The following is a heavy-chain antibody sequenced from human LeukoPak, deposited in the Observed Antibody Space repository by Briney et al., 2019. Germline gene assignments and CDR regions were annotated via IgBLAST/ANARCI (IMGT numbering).Heavy chain of an antibody. J-gene: IGHJ4*02. CDR3: AAGYYPPLNFDY. D-gene: IGHD3-22*01. V-gene: IGHV4-59*01. CDR1: GGSISSYY. Sequence: SETLSLTCTVSGGSISSYYWSWIRQPPGQGLEWIGYIYYSGSTNYNPSLKSRVTISVDTSKNQFSLKLSSVTAADTAVYYCAAGYYPPLNFDYWGQGTLVTVSS. CDR2: IYYSGST.